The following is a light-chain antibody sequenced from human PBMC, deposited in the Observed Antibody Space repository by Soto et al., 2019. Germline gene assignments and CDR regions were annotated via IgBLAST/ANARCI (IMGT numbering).Light chain of an antibody. CDR1: SSNIGNSF. Sequence: QSVLTQPPSVAAAPGQRVTISCSGSSSNIGNSFVSWYQHHPGTAPKLLIYDKNKRRSGIPERFSGCKYGTAATTGTTGLHTGDEADYYCGTWDISLSAVVFGEVTKVTVL. J-gene: IGLJ2*01. CDR2: DKN. V-gene: IGLV1-51*01. CDR3: GTWDISLSAVV.